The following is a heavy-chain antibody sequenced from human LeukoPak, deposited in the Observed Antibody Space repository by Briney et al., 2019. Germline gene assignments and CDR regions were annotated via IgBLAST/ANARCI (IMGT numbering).Heavy chain of an antibody. CDR1: GYSFTNYW. J-gene: IGHJ4*02. V-gene: IGHV5-51*01. D-gene: IGHD3-22*01. CDR3: AREPDTSGYSFDY. CDR2: IYPGDSDT. Sequence: GESLQISCKGSGYSFTNYWIGWVRQMPGKGLEWMGIIYPGDSDTRYSPSFQGQVTISADKSISTAYLQWSSLKASDTAMYYCAREPDTSGYSFDYWGQGTLVIVSS.